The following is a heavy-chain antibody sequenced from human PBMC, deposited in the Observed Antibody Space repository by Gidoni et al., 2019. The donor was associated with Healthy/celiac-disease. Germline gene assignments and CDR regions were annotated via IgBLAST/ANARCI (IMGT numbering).Heavy chain of an antibody. V-gene: IGHV1-46*01. D-gene: IGHD2-21*01. Sequence: QVQLVQSGAEVKKPGASVKVSCKASGYTFTRYYMHWVRQAPGQGLEWMGIINPSGGSTSYAQKFQGRVTMTRDTSTSTVYMELSSLRSEDTAVYYCARLGYCGGDCQSPWFDPWGQGTLVTVSS. CDR2: INPSGGST. CDR3: ARLGYCGGDCQSPWFDP. CDR1: GYTFTRYY. J-gene: IGHJ5*02.